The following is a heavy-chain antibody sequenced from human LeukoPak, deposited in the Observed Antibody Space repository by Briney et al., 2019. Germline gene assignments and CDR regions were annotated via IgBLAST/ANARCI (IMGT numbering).Heavy chain of an antibody. J-gene: IGHJ4*02. CDR3: ARLGDGYNRPPGY. CDR1: VGSFSGYY. D-gene: IGHD5-24*01. V-gene: IGHV4-34*01. Sequence: SETLSLTCAVYVGSFSGYYWSWIRQPPGKGLELVGEINHGGSTNYNPSLKSRVTISVDTSKNQFSLKLTSVTAADTAVYYCARLGDGYNRPPGYWGQGTTVTVSS. CDR2: INHGGST.